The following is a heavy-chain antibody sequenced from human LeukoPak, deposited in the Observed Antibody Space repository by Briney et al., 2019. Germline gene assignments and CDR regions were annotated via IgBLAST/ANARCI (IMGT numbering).Heavy chain of an antibody. CDR3: ARVPRYCSGGSCPGRLDY. D-gene: IGHD2-15*01. CDR2: IKQDGSEK. J-gene: IGHJ4*02. V-gene: IGHV3-7*04. Sequence: GGSLRLSCAASGLTFSSYWMSWVRQAPGKGLEWVANIKQDGSEKYYVDSVKGRFTISRDNAKNSLYLQMNSLRAEDTAVYYCARVPRYCSGGSCPGRLDYWGQGTLVTVSS. CDR1: GLTFSSYW.